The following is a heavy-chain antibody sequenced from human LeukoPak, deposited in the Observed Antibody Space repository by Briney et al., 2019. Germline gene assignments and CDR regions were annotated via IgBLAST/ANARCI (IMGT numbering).Heavy chain of an antibody. Sequence: GGSLRLSCAASGFTFSSYGMHWVRQAPGKGLEWVAFIRYDGSNKYYADSVKGRFTISRDNSKNTLYLQMNSLRAEDTAVYYCARDLGGLSWFDPWGQGTLVTVSS. D-gene: IGHD2-15*01. V-gene: IGHV3-30*02. J-gene: IGHJ5*02. CDR2: IRYDGSNK. CDR3: ARDLGGLSWFDP. CDR1: GFTFSSYG.